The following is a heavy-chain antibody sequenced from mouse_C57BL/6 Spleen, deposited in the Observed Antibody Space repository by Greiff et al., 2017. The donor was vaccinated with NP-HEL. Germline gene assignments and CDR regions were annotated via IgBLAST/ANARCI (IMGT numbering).Heavy chain of an antibody. D-gene: IGHD2-3*01. Sequence: EVQRVESGGGLVKPGGSLKLSCAASGFTFSSYAMSWVRQTPEKRLEWVATISDGGSYTYYPDNVKGRFTISRDNAKNNLYLQMSHLKSEDTAMYYCARGLLQGFAYWGQGTLVTVSA. CDR1: GFTFSSYA. V-gene: IGHV5-4*01. CDR2: ISDGGSYT. J-gene: IGHJ3*01. CDR3: ARGLLQGFAY.